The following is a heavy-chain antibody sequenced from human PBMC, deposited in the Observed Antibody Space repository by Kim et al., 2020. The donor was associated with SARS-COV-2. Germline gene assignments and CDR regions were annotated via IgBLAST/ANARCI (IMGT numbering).Heavy chain of an antibody. CDR3: ASQSAAAGWLDY. Sequence: SETLSLTCAVYGVSFSAYYWAWVRQPPGKGLEWIGEIDHRGSTKYNPSLKSRITMSVDTSRNQFSLKVTSVTAADTGVYYCASQSAAAGWLDYWGQGTRV. V-gene: IGHV4-34*01. D-gene: IGHD2-15*01. J-gene: IGHJ4*02. CDR2: IDHRGST. CDR1: GVSFSAYY.